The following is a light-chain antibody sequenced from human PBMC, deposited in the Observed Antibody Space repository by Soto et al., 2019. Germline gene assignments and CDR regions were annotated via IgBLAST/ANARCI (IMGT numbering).Light chain of an antibody. CDR3: QQYDNWTRT. Sequence: ELVLTQSPGTLSFSPGERATLFCWASQSVSSNLAWYQQKSGQAPRILMYGESTRASGIPDRLSGSGSGTELNLTISRLQSEDFAVYYCQQYDNWTRTCGQGTKVDIK. J-gene: IGKJ1*01. CDR2: GES. CDR1: QSVSSN. V-gene: IGKV3-15*01.